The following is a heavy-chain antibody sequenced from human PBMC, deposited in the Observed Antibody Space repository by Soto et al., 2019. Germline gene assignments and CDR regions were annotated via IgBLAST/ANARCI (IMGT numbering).Heavy chain of an antibody. CDR2: IYWDEDK. J-gene: IGHJ5*02. Sequence: SGPTLVKPTQTLKLTCTFSGLSLSTRGEGVGWIRHPPGKAMEWLALIYWDEDKRYSPSMKSRITITRDTPRNQVVATMTNMDPVDTATYYCARSFTETRMCNWFDPWGQGTLVTVSS. CDR3: ARSFTETRMCNWFDP. CDR1: GLSLSTRGEG. V-gene: IGHV2-5*02. D-gene: IGHD1-7*01.